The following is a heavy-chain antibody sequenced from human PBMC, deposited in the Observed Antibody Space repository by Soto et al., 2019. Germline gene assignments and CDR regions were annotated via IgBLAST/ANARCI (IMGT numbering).Heavy chain of an antibody. Sequence: SETLSLTCTVSGGSISDYSSSHYWSWIRQPAGKGLEWVGRVSTSGHPTYSPSLKSRVTMSLDTSKNQFSLTVDSVTAADTAMYYCAVETVGGSPGDCWGQGTLVTVSS. V-gene: IGHV4-4*07. CDR3: AVETVGGSPGDC. J-gene: IGHJ1*01. CDR1: GGSISDYSSSHY. CDR2: VSTSGHP. D-gene: IGHD1-26*01.